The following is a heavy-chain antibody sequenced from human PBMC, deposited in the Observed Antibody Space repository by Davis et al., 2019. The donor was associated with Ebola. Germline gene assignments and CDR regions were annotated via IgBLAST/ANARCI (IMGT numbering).Heavy chain of an antibody. CDR1: GFTFSSYW. Sequence: GESLKISCAASGFTFSSYWMSWVRQAPGKGLEWVANIKRNGTEKFYVDSVKVRFTISRDNAKNSLYLQMNSLRAEDTAVYYCARGDSSSYEDKFDYWGQGTLVSVSS. CDR2: IKRNGTEK. V-gene: IGHV3-7*01. CDR3: ARGDSSSYEDKFDY. D-gene: IGHD6-6*01. J-gene: IGHJ4*02.